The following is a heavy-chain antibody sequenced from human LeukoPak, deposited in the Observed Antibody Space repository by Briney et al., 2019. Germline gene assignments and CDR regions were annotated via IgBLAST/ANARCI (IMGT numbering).Heavy chain of an antibody. Sequence: SETLSLTCTVSGDSISSYYWSWTRQPPGKGLEWIGYISHTGNTNYNPSLTGRLTISLDTSKNQVSLKVTSVTAADTAVYYCARSEAIYSSSVSRFVLWGQGTLVTVSS. CDR2: ISHTGNT. CDR1: GDSISSYY. V-gene: IGHV4-59*01. J-gene: IGHJ5*02. CDR3: ARSEAIYSSSVSRFVL. D-gene: IGHD6-13*01.